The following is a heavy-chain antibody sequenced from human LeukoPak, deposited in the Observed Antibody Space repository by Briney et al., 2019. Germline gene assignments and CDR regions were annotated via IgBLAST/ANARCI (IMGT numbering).Heavy chain of an antibody. CDR2: ISAYNGNT. CDR1: GYTFTSYY. Sequence: ASVKVSCKASGYTFTSYYMHWVRQAPGQGLEWMGWISAYNGNTNYAQKLQGRVTMTTDTSTSTAYMELRSLRSDDTAVYYCARGPYSSGWYDVDYWGQGTLVTVSS. J-gene: IGHJ4*02. D-gene: IGHD6-19*01. CDR3: ARGPYSSGWYDVDY. V-gene: IGHV1-18*04.